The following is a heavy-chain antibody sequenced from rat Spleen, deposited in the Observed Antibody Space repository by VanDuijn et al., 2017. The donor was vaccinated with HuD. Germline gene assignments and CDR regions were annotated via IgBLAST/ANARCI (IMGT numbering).Heavy chain of an antibody. CDR3: TTGSYGGFWYFDF. D-gene: IGHD1-11*01. J-gene: IGHJ1*01. V-gene: IGHV5-20*01. CDR1: GLTFSDSY. Sequence: EVQLVESGGGLVQPGRSLKLSCAASGLTFSDSYMAWVRQAPTKGLEWVASISYDVGSTYYRDSVKGRFTISRDNAKSSLYLQMDSLRSEDTATYYCTTGSYGGFWYFDFWGPGTMVTVSS. CDR2: ISYDVGST.